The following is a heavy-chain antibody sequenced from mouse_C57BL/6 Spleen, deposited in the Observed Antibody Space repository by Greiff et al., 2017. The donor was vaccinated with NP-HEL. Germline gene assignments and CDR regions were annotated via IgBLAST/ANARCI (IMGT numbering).Heavy chain of an antibody. J-gene: IGHJ4*01. CDR3: ARGIMDYAMDY. Sequence: EVKLVESGGGLVKPGGSLKLSCAASGFTFSSYAMSWVRQTPEKRLEWVATISDGGSYTYYPDNVKGRFTISRDNAKNNRYLQMSHLKAEDTAMYYCARGIMDYAMDYWGQGTSVTVSS. CDR1: GFTFSSYA. D-gene: IGHD1-1*02. CDR2: ISDGGSYT. V-gene: IGHV5-4*03.